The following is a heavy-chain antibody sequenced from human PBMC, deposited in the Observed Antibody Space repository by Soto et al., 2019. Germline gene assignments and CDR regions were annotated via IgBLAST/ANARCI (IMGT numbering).Heavy chain of an antibody. Sequence: SETLSLTCTVPGGSISSDYWSWIRQPAGKGLEWIGRIYISENTHYNPSLRSRVSMSLDTSKNQLSLNPSSVTAADTAAYYCARGVGRSSWTSFDSWGQGTLVTVSS. CDR3: ARGVGRSSWTSFDS. V-gene: IGHV4-4*07. D-gene: IGHD6-13*01. CDR1: GGSISSDY. CDR2: IYISENT. J-gene: IGHJ4*02.